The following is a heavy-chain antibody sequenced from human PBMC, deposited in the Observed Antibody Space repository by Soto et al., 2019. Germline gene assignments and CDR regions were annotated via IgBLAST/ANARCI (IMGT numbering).Heavy chain of an antibody. J-gene: IGHJ6*02. CDR2: ISGSGTHT. CDR1: AFTFSNFA. Sequence: GGSLRLSCAASAFTFSNFAMNWVRQAPGKGLEWVSTISGSGTHTYYADSVKGRFTMSRDNLKNTLYLQMNSLRAEDTAVYYCXKRVRYSGFDYDYGMDVWGPGTTVTVSS. V-gene: IGHV3-23*01. D-gene: IGHD5-12*01. CDR3: XKRVRYSGFDYDYGMDV.